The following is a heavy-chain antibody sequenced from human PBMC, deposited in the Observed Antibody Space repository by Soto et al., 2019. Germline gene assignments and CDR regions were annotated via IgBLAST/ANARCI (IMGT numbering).Heavy chain of an antibody. V-gene: IGHV3-9*01. CDR1: GFTFDDYA. CDR3: TKEVGSAGGWFDP. CDR2: ISWNSDKI. J-gene: IGHJ5*02. Sequence: EVQLVESGGGLVQPGRSLRLSCAASGFTFDDYAMHWVRQAPGKGLEWVSGISWNSDKIDYADSVRGRFTISRDNAKNSLYLQMNSLRAEDTALYYCTKEVGSAGGWFDPWGQGTLVTVSS. D-gene: IGHD3-10*01.